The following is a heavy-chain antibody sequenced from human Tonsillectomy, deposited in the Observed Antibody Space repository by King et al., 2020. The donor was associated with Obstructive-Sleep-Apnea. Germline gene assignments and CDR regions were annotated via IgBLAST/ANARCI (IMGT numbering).Heavy chain of an antibody. CDR1: GGSISSYY. D-gene: IGHD3-3*01. CDR2: PYYSGST. Sequence: VPLQESGPRLVKPSETLSLTCTVSGGSISSYYWSWIRQPPGKGLEWIGNPYYSGSTNYNPSLKIRVTISVDTSKNQFSLKLNSVTAADTAVYYCARDSNYDVWGSYSPYNWFDPWGQGTLVTVSS. J-gene: IGHJ5*02. CDR3: ARDSNYDVWGSYSPYNWFDP. V-gene: IGHV4-59*01.